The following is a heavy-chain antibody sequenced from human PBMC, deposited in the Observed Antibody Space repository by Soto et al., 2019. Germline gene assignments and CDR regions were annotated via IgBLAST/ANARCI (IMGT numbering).Heavy chain of an antibody. J-gene: IGHJ3*02. CDR3: ARGLCSTSCQESLDI. CDR1: SDTIRSSNW. Sequence: SDTLSLTCAASSDTIRSSNWWTSVRQPPGKELKWIGEINKSGSSNYNPSLRSRVTIAVDKSKIQFFLKLSSVTAADTVVYYCARGLCSTSCQESLDIWGQGTMVTVS. V-gene: IGHV4-4*02. CDR2: INKSGSS. D-gene: IGHD2-2*01.